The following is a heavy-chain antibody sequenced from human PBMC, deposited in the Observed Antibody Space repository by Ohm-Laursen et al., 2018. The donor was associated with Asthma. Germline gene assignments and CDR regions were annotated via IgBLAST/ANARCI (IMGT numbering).Heavy chain of an antibody. D-gene: IGHD4/OR15-4a*01. CDR1: KFTFSNYA. CDR3: AKVGLTYYNAMDV. J-gene: IGHJ6*02. CDR2: ISSTGGST. Sequence: SLRLSCAASKFTFSNYAMNWVRQPPGEGPEWVSEISSTGGSTDYADSVKGRFTTSRDNSKSTMYLQMNSLRAEDTAVYYCAKVGLTYYNAMDVWGQGTTVTVSS. V-gene: IGHV3-23*01.